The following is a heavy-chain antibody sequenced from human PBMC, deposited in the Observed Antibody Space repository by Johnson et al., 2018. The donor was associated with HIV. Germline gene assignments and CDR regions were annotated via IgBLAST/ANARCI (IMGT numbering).Heavy chain of an antibody. CDR2: ISWNSGSL. Sequence: VQLVESGGGVVQPGRSLRLSCAASGFSFDDYAMYWVRQAPGKGLEWVSAISWNSGSLGYADSVKGRFTISRDHSKNSLYLQMNSLTAEDTALYYCAKDIAAAGTDAFDIWGQGTMVTVSS. J-gene: IGHJ3*02. D-gene: IGHD6-13*01. V-gene: IGHV3-9*01. CDR3: AKDIAAAGTDAFDI. CDR1: GFSFDDYA.